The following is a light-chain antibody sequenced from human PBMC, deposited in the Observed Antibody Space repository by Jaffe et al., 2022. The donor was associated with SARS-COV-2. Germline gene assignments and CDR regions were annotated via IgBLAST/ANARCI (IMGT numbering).Light chain of an antibody. Sequence: QSVLTQPPSVSAAPGQKVTISCSGSSSNIANNYVSWYQQLPGTAPKLLIYDNDKRPSGIPDRFSGSRSVTSATLGITGLQTGDEADYYCGTWDSSLSAYVFGTGTKVTVL. CDR3: GTWDSSLSAYV. J-gene: IGLJ1*01. CDR2: DND. CDR1: SSNIANNY. V-gene: IGLV1-51*01.